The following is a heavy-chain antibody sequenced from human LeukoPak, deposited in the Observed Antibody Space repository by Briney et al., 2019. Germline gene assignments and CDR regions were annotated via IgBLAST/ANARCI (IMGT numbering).Heavy chain of an antibody. V-gene: IGHV3-23*01. Sequence: GGSLRLSCAASGFTFCSYAMSWVRPAPGKGLEWVSAISGSGGSTYYADSVKGRFTISRYNSKTTLYLQMNSLRAEDTAVYYCAKDLAIDYGDYFDYWGQGTLVTVSS. J-gene: IGHJ4*02. CDR1: GFTFCSYA. CDR2: ISGSGGST. D-gene: IGHD4-17*01. CDR3: AKDLAIDYGDYFDY.